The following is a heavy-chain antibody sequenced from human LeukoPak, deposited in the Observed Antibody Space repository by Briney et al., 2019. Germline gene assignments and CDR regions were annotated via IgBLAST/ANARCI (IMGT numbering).Heavy chain of an antibody. CDR2: IPYDGSNE. CDR3: VRGTLGSGNSYLVDYFDC. CDR1: GFIFSFYA. Sequence: PGGSLRLSCAASGFIFSFYAMHWVRQAPGKGLEWLAVIPYDGSNEYYADSVKGRFTISRDNSKNTLYLQMNSLRPADTAVYYCVRGTLGSGNSYLVDYFDCWGQGTLVTVSS. J-gene: IGHJ4*02. V-gene: IGHV3-30-3*01. D-gene: IGHD3-10*01.